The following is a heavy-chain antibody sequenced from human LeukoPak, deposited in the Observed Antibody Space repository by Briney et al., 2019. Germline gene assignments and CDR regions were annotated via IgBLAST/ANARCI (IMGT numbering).Heavy chain of an antibody. Sequence: NPSETLSLTCTVSGGSISSYYWSWIRQPPGKGLEWIGYIYYSGSTNYNPSLKSRATISVDTSKNQFSLKLSSVTAADTAVYYCARHSYDYDFWSGQKYYFDYWGQGTLVTVSS. J-gene: IGHJ4*02. CDR3: ARHSYDYDFWSGQKYYFDY. CDR2: IYYSGST. V-gene: IGHV4-59*08. CDR1: GGSISSYY. D-gene: IGHD3-3*01.